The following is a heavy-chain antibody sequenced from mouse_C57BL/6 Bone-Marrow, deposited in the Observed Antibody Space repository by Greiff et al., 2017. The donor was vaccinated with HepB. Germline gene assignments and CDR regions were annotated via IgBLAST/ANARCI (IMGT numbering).Heavy chain of an antibody. CDR2: IYPSDSET. V-gene: IGHV1-52*01. CDR3: ARGAY. J-gene: IGHJ3*01. Sequence: QVHVKQPGAELVRPGSSVKLSCKASGYTFTSYWMHWVKQRPIQGLEWIGNIYPSDSETHYNQKFKDKATLTVDKSSSTAYMQLSSLTSEDSAVYYCARGAYWGQGTLVTVSA. CDR1: GYTFTSYW.